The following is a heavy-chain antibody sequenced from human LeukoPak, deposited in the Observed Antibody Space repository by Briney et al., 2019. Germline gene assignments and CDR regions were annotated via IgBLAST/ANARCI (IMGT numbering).Heavy chain of an antibody. D-gene: IGHD6-13*01. Sequence: GASVKVSCKASGYTFTSYGISWVRQAPGQGLEWMGMINPSGGSTSYAQKFQGRVTMTRDTSTSTVYMELSSLRSEDTAVYYCARDGVAAASDYWGQGTLVTVSS. J-gene: IGHJ4*02. CDR3: ARDGVAAASDY. CDR1: GYTFTSYG. CDR2: INPSGGST. V-gene: IGHV1-46*01.